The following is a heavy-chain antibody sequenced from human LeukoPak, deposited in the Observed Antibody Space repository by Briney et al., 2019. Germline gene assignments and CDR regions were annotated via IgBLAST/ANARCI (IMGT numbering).Heavy chain of an antibody. CDR1: GFTFSSSA. CDR3: AREVEYSGSAFDY. D-gene: IGHD1-26*01. J-gene: IGHJ4*02. CDR2: ISGSGDTT. Sequence: GGSLRLSCAASGFTFSSSAMSWVRQAPGKGLEWVSSISGSGDTTYYTDSVKGRFTISRDNAKNSLYLQMNSLRAEDTAVYYCAREVEYSGSAFDYWGQGTLVTVSS. V-gene: IGHV3-23*01.